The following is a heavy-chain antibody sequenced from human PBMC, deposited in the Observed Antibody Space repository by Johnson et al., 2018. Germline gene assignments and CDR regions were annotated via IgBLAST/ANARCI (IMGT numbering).Heavy chain of an antibody. CDR3: AKEVHQWLLYHYGWDV. CDR1: GFIFSNYG. J-gene: IGHJ6*02. CDR2: ISYDGNEK. D-gene: IGHD5-24*01. Sequence: QVQLVQSGGRVVHPGGSLRLSCAASGFIFSNYGMHWVRQAPGKGLEWVAVISYDGNEKFYADSVKGRFTISRDKSTNTLYLQMNSLIPEDTAVYYCAKEVHQWLLYHYGWDVWGQGTTVAVSS. V-gene: IGHV3-30*18.